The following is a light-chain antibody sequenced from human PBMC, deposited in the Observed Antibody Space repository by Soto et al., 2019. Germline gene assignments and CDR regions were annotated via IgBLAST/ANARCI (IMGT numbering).Light chain of an antibody. CDR1: QSVSSSY. Sequence: EIVLTQSPGTLSLSPGERATLSCRASQSVSSSYLAGYQQKPGQAPRLLIYDASTRATGIPDRISGSGSGTDFTLTISRLEPQDVAVYYFQQYGSSPWTFGQGTRVEIK. V-gene: IGKV3-20*01. CDR2: DAS. J-gene: IGKJ1*01. CDR3: QQYGSSPWT.